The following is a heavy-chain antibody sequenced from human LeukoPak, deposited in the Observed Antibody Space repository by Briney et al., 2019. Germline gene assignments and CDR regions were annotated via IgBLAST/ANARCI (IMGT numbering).Heavy chain of an antibody. J-gene: IGHJ3*02. CDR2: IRYDGSNK. CDR1: GFTFSSYG. V-gene: IGHV3-30*02. CDR3: APRITMINGAAFDI. Sequence: GGSLRLSCAASGFTFSSYGMHWVRQAPGKGLEWVAFIRYDGSNKYYADSVKGRFTISRDNSKNTLYLQMNSLRAEDTAVYYCAPRITMINGAAFDIWGQGTMVTVSS. D-gene: IGHD3-22*01.